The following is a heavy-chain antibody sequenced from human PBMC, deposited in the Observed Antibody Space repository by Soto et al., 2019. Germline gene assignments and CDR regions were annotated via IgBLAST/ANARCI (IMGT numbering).Heavy chain of an antibody. CDR2: ISSSSSSI. CDR3: ARSDGSWKTDV. J-gene: IGHJ6*02. CDR1: GFSFSSYS. D-gene: IGHD3-10*01. Sequence: EVQLVESGGGLVKPGGSLRLSCAASGFSFSSYSMNWVRQAPGKGLEWVSSISSSSSSIYYADSAKGRFTISRDNAKNSLYLQMNNLSVEDPAVYYCARSDGSWKTDVWGQGTTVTISS. V-gene: IGHV3-21*01.